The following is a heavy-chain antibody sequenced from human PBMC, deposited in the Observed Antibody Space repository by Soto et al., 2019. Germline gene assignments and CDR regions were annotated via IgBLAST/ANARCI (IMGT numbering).Heavy chain of an antibody. Sequence: SETLSLTCNVSDDSLSTYYWSWIRQPAGKGLEWIGRIYASGSTNYNPSLKGRVSMSVDTSKKQFSLKMISVTAADTAMYYCARSAIPRGGWFRPWGQGVLVTAPQ. CDR1: DDSLSTYY. D-gene: IGHD2-15*01. J-gene: IGHJ5*02. V-gene: IGHV4-4*07. CDR3: ARSAIPRGGWFRP. CDR2: IYASGST.